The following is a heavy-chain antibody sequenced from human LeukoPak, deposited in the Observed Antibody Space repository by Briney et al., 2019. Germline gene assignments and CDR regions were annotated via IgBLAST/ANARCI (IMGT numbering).Heavy chain of an antibody. Sequence: SETLSLTCTVSGGSISSSSYYWGWIRQPPGKGLEWIGSIYYSGSTYYNPSLKSRVTISVDTSKNQFSLKLSSVTAADTAVYYCARHISMIVVDYKYYFDYWGQGTLVTVSS. J-gene: IGHJ4*02. D-gene: IGHD3-22*01. CDR1: GGSISSSSYY. V-gene: IGHV4-39*01. CDR3: ARHISMIVVDYKYYFDY. CDR2: IYYSGST.